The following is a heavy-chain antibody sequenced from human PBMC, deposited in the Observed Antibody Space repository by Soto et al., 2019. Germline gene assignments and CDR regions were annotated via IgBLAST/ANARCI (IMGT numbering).Heavy chain of an antibody. CDR1: GYTFNNSG. CDR2: IGPYNGNT. J-gene: IGHJ2*01. CDR3: ARCYCSVGSCYTCWHFDL. V-gene: IGHV1-18*01. D-gene: IGHD2-15*01. Sequence: QVQLVQSGAEVKKPGASVKVSCKASGYTFNNSGISWVRQAPGQGLEWMGWIGPYNGNTDHAQNFQGRVTMTTDTSTNTAYMELRRLRSDDTALYYCARCYCSVGSCYTCWHFDLWGRGTLVTVSS.